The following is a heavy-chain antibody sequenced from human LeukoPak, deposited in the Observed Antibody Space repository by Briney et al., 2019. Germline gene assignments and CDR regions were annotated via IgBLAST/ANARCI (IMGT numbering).Heavy chain of an antibody. J-gene: IGHJ4*02. CDR2: VYYTGTT. V-gene: IGHV4-31*03. CDR1: GGSINRGGYY. CDR3: ARGYSGYDCIDY. Sequence: SQTLSLTCSVSGGSINRGGYYWSWVRQHPGQGLEWIGYVYYTGTTNYNPSLKSRVTMSVDTSKNQFYLKLTSVTVADTAVYYCARGYSGYDCIDYWGQGTLVTVSS. D-gene: IGHD5-12*01.